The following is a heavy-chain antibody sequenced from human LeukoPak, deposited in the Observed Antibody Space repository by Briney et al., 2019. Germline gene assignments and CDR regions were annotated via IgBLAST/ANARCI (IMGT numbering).Heavy chain of an antibody. V-gene: IGHV3-15*01. D-gene: IGHD5-12*01. CDR3: TTEIWFYSGYEMC. J-gene: IGHJ4*02. CDR2: IKSKTDGGTT. Sequence: SGGSLRLSCAASGFTFSNAWMSWVRQAPGKGPEWVGRIKSKTDGGTTDYAAPVKGRFTISRDDSKNTLYLQMNSLKTEDTAVYYCTTEIWFYSGYEMCWGQGTLVTVSS. CDR1: GFTFSNAW.